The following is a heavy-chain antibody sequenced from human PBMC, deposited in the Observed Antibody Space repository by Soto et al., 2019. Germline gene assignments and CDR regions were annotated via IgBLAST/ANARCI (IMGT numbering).Heavy chain of an antibody. CDR3: ASPTREWLPPARDYYYGMDV. V-gene: IGHV1-69*01. Sequence: QVQLVQSGAEVKKPGSSVKVSCKASGGTFSSYAISWVRQAPGQGLEWMGGIIPIFGTANYAQKVQGRVTITADQSTSTAYMELSSLRSEDTAVYYCASPTREWLPPARDYYYGMDVWGQGTTVTVSS. CDR2: IIPIFGTA. J-gene: IGHJ6*02. CDR1: GGTFSSYA. D-gene: IGHD3-3*01.